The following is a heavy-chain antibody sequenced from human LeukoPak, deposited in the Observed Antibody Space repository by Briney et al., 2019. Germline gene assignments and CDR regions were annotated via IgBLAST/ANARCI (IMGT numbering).Heavy chain of an antibody. Sequence: SETLSLTCAVYGGSLSGYFWIWSRQTPGQGLEWIGDINHSGDTNYNASLKSRVTISVDMSKNQFSLNLTSVTAADTAVYYCARGLLTDYSRRYLYYYMDVWGTGTAVIVSS. D-gene: IGHD1-1*01. J-gene: IGHJ6*03. CDR3: ARGLLTDYSRRYLYYYMDV. V-gene: IGHV4-34*01. CDR2: INHSGDT. CDR1: GGSLSGYF.